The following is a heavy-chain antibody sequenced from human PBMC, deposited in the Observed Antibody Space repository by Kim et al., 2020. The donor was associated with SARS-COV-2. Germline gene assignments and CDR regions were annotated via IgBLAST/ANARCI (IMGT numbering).Heavy chain of an antibody. CDR3: AKGLGGGWYYFDY. J-gene: IGHJ4*02. Sequence: YADSVKGLVTISRDNAKNTLYLQRNSLRAEDTAVYYCAKGLGGGWYYFDYWGQGTLVTVSS. D-gene: IGHD6-19*01. V-gene: IGHV3-30*02.